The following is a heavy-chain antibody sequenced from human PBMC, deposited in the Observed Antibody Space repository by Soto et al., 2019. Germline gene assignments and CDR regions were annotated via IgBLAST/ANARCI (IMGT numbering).Heavy chain of an antibody. Sequence: EVQLVESGGGMVQPGGSLRLSCAVSGLSFSTHWMSWDRQAPGKGLEWVANIKEDGSEQYYVDSVRGRFTISRDNAENSLFLQMNSLRAEDTAVYYCARDDNGYAYWGQGTLVTVSS. J-gene: IGHJ4*02. D-gene: IGHD5-12*01. CDR3: ARDDNGYAY. CDR2: IKEDGSEQ. V-gene: IGHV3-7*04. CDR1: GLSFSTHW.